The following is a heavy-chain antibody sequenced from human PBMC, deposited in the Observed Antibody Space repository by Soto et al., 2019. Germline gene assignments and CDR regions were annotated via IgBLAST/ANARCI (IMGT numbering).Heavy chain of an antibody. D-gene: IGHD6-6*01. CDR3: ALQMAARTWGVYYFDC. Sequence: ASVKVSCKASGYTFTGYYMHWVRQAPGQGLEWMGWINPNSGGTNYAQKFQGRVTMTRDTSISTAYMELSRLRSDDTAVYYCALQMAARTWGVYYFDCWGQGTLVTVSS. CDR2: INPNSGGT. CDR1: GYTFTGYY. J-gene: IGHJ4*02. V-gene: IGHV1-2*02.